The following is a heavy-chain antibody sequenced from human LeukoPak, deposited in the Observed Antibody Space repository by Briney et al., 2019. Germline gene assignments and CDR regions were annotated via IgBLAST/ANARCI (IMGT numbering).Heavy chain of an antibody. Sequence: SVKVSCKDSGGTFSSYAISWVRQAPGQGLEWMGGIIPIFGTANYAQKFQGRVTITADESTSTAYMELSSLRSEDTAVYYCARGVSGQSLSWFDRWGQGTLVTVSS. CDR2: IIPIFGTA. V-gene: IGHV1-69*13. J-gene: IGHJ5*02. D-gene: IGHD1-26*01. CDR3: ARGVSGQSLSWFDR. CDR1: GGTFSSYA.